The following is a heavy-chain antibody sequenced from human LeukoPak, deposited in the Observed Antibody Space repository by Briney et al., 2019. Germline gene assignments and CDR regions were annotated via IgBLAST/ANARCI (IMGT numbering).Heavy chain of an antibody. V-gene: IGHV4-59*01. CDR3: ARDPRVAARPAGYFDY. CDR1: GDSISSYY. J-gene: IGHJ4*02. Sequence: SETLSLTCTVSGDSISSYYWSWIRQPPGKGLEWIGYIYYSGSTNSNPSLKSRVTISVDTSKNQFSLNLSSVTAADTAVYSCARDPRVAARPAGYFDYWGQGTLVTVSS. D-gene: IGHD6-6*01. CDR2: IYYSGST.